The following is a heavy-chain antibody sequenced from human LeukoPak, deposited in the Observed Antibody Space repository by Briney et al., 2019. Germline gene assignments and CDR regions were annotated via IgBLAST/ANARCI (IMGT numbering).Heavy chain of an antibody. CDR1: GFTFSNYW. CDR2: INSDGSST. J-gene: IGHJ4*02. CDR3: ARAFSGYGPLDY. Sequence: GVTLRLSCAASGFTFSNYWMHWVRQAPGKGLVWVSRINSDGSSTSYADSVKGRFTISRDNAKNTLYLQMNSLRAKDTAVYYCARAFSGYGPLDYWGQGTLVTVSS. V-gene: IGHV3-74*01. D-gene: IGHD5-12*01.